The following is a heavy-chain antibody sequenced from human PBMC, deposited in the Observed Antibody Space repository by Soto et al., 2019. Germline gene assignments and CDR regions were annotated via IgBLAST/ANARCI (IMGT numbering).Heavy chain of an antibody. D-gene: IGHD3-10*01. Sequence: PGGSLRLSCVASGITFRSRAMSWVRQAPGEGLEWVSYISSSGLTTYYADFAEGRFTISRDNAKDSLYLHLNSLRVGDTAVYYCARYGTRGDWWGLGTQVTVSS. CDR2: ISSSGLTT. CDR3: ARYGTRGDW. J-gene: IGHJ5*01. CDR1: GITFRSRA. V-gene: IGHV3-48*04.